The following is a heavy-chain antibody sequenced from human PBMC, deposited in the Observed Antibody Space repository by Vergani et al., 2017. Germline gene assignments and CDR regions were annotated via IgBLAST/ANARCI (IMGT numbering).Heavy chain of an antibody. J-gene: IGHJ5*02. CDR1: GGSISSYY. V-gene: IGHV4-59*12. CDR2: IYYSGST. Sequence: QVQLQESGPGLVKPSQTLSLICTVSGGSISSYYWSWIRQPPGKGLEWIGYIYYSGSTYYNPSLKSRVTISVDTSKNQFSLKLSSVTAADTAVYYCAREEGIGLNWFDPWGQGTLVTVSS. CDR3: AREEGIGLNWFDP. D-gene: IGHD3-16*01.